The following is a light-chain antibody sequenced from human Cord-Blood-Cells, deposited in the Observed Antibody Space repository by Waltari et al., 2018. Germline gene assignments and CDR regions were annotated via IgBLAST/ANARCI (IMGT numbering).Light chain of an antibody. CDR2: EVS. CDR3: SSYAGSNNVV. J-gene: IGLJ2*01. CDR1: SSDVGGYNY. Sequence: QSALTQPLSASGSPGQSVTISCTGTSSDVGGYNYVSWYQQHPGKAPKLMIYEVSKRPSGAPDRFSGSKSGNTASLTVSGLQAEDEADYYCSSYAGSNNVVFGGGTKLTVL. V-gene: IGLV2-8*01.